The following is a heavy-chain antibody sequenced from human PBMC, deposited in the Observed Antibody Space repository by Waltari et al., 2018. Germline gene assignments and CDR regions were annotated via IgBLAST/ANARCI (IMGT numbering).Heavy chain of an antibody. J-gene: IGHJ4*02. CDR3: AKDRYSSGWADY. V-gene: IGHV3-30*02. CDR1: GFTFSSFG. D-gene: IGHD6-19*01. Sequence: QVQLVESGGGVVQPGGSLRLSCAASGFTFSSFGMHWVRQAPGKGLEWVSFIRYDGSNKYYADSVKGRFTISRDNSKNTLYLQMNSLRVEDTAVYYCAKDRYSSGWADYWGQGTLVTVSS. CDR2: IRYDGSNK.